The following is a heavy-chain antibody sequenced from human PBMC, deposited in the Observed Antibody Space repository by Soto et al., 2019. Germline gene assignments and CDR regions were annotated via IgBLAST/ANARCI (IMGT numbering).Heavy chain of an antibody. J-gene: IGHJ4*02. V-gene: IGHV1-2*02. D-gene: IGHD4-17*01. CDR3: ARTTSFRSFQAFDY. CDR1: GYIFTGFY. CDR2: INPISGVT. Sequence: ASVKVSCKASGYIFTGFYIHWVRQAPGLGLEWMGSINPISGVTNFSQKFQGRATMTRDTSITSAYSTAYMELSSLRSDDTAVYYCARTTSFRSFQAFDYWGQGTLVTVSS.